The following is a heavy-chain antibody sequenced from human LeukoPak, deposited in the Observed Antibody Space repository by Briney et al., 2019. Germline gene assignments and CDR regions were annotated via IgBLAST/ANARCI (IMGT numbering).Heavy chain of an antibody. V-gene: IGHV3-30*02. D-gene: IGHD3-3*01. J-gene: IGHJ4*02. Sequence: GGSLRLSCAASGFTFSSYGMHWVRQAPGKGLEWVAFIRYDGSNKYYADSVKGRFTISRDNSKNTLYLQMNSLRAEDTAVYYCAKARKIDFWSGTTDYWGQGTLVTVSS. CDR3: AKARKIDFWSGTTDY. CDR1: GFTFSSYG. CDR2: IRYDGSNK.